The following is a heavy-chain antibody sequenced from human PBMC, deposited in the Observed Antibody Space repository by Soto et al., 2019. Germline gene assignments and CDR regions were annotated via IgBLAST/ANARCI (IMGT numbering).Heavy chain of an antibody. D-gene: IGHD5-12*01. CDR1: GFTFSGSA. CDR2: IRSKANSYAT. V-gene: IGHV3-73*01. Sequence: PGGSLRLSCAASGFTFSGSAMHWFRQASGKGLEWVGRIRSKANSYATAYVASVKGRFTISRDDSKNTAYLQMNSLKTEDTAVYYCTRVDIWKNWFDPWGQGTLVTVSS. J-gene: IGHJ5*02. CDR3: TRVDIWKNWFDP.